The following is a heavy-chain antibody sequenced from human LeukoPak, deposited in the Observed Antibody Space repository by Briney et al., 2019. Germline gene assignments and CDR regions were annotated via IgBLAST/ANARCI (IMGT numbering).Heavy chain of an antibody. J-gene: IGHJ4*02. CDR2: IDYSGST. D-gene: IGHD7-27*01. CDR1: GGSISSYY. CDR3: ARDTNWGPQM. Sequence: SETLSLTCTVSGGSISSYYWSWIRQPPGKGLEWIGYIDYSGSTNYNPSLKSRVTMSVNTSRNQFSLKPSSVTAADTAVYYCARDTNWGPQMWGQGTLVTVSS. V-gene: IGHV4-59*01.